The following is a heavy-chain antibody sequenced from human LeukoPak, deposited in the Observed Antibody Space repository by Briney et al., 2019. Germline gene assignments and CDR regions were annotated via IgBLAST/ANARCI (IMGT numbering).Heavy chain of an antibody. J-gene: IGHJ4*02. Sequence: GGSLRLSCVDSGSTFTNAWMSWVRQAPGKGLEWIGRIKNKTDGETTNYAEPVRGRFTISRDDSKSAVYLQMNSLKIEDTAVYYCTTDLGTYYHGSQRLIPIDYWGQGTLVTVSS. CDR3: TTDLGTYYHGSQRLIPIDY. D-gene: IGHD3-10*01. CDR1: GSTFTNAW. CDR2: IKNKTDGETT. V-gene: IGHV3-15*01.